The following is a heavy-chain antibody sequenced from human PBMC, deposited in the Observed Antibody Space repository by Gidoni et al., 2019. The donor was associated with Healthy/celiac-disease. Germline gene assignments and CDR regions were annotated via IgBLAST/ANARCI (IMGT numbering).Heavy chain of an antibody. V-gene: IGHV1-8*01. D-gene: IGHD6-13*01. CDR2: MNPNSGNT. J-gene: IGHJ4*02. CDR3: ATGRSSSWFYLFDY. Sequence: QVQLVQSGAEVKKPGASVQVSCKASGYTFTSYDINWVRQATGQGLEWMGWMNPNSGNTGYAQKFQGRVTMTRNTSISTAYMELSSLRSEDTAVYYCATGRSSSWFYLFDYWGQGTLVTVSS. CDR1: GYTFTSYD.